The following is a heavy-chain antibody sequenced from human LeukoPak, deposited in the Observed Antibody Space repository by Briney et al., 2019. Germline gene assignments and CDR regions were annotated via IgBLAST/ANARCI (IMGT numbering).Heavy chain of an antibody. CDR1: GSTFSASD. V-gene: IGHV3-23*01. CDR3: AKVIREVDMSYDY. CDR2: IHYSGGST. Sequence: GGSLRLSCGASGSTFSASDMHWVRQAPGKGLEWVSAIHYSGGSTYYADSVKGRFTISRDNSKNTLYLQMNSLRAEDTAVYYCAKVIREVDMSYDYWGQGALVTVSS. D-gene: IGHD5-24*01. J-gene: IGHJ4*02.